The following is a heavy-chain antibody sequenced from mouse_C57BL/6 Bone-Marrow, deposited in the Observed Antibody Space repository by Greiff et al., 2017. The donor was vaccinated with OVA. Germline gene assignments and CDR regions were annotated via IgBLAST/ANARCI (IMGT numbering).Heavy chain of an antibody. V-gene: IGHV5-6*01. J-gene: IGHJ1*03. CDR3: ARPIYYYGSSYVYFDV. Sequence: EVQLVESGGDLVKPGGSLKLSCAASGFTFSSYGMSWVRQTPDQRLEWVATISSGGSYTYYPDSVKGRFTISRDNAKNTLYLQMSSLKSEDTAMDYYARPIYYYGSSYVYFDVWGTGTTVTVSS. CDR1: GFTFSSYG. CDR2: ISSGGSYT. D-gene: IGHD1-1*01.